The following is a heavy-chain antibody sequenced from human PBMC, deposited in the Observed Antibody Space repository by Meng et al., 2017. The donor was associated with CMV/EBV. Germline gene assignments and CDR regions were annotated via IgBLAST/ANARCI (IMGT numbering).Heavy chain of an antibody. D-gene: IGHD3-22*01. CDR2: IYTSGST. V-gene: IGHV4-4*07. CDR1: GGSISSYY. J-gene: IGHJ4*02. CDR3: ARGGLYYYDSSGHFDY. Sequence: QGRLLRPGPGLTTPSVTLSLPCTVSGGSISSYYWSWIRQPAGKGLEWIGRIYTSGSTNYNPSLKSRVTMSVDTSKNQFSLKLSSVTAADTAVYYCARGGLYYYDSSGHFDYWGQGTLVTVSS.